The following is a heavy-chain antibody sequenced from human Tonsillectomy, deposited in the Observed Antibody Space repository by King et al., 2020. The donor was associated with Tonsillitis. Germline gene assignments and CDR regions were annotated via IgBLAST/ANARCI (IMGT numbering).Heavy chain of an antibody. D-gene: IGHD2-2*01. Sequence: QLQESGPGLVRPSQTLSLTCTVSGGSISTVGYYWTWIRQPAGKGLEWIGRIFASVTTNLNPSLNSRVTMSLDPSKNQFSLKLSSVTAADTAVYYCARGSEIVVLPGAIGGRFDPWGQGTQVTVSS. J-gene: IGHJ5*02. CDR1: GGSISTVGYY. CDR2: IFASVTT. V-gene: IGHV4-61*02. CDR3: ARGSEIVVLPGAIGGRFDP.